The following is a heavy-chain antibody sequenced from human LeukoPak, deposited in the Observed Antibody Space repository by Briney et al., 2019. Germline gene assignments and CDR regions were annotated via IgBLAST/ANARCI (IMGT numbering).Heavy chain of an antibody. CDR1: GYTFTGFY. V-gene: IGHV1-2*02. CDR2: INPNSGDT. CDR3: ARPTVAAIDWFDP. D-gene: IGHD1-26*01. Sequence: ASVEVSCKASGYTFTGFYMHWVRQAPGQGLEWMGWINPNSGDTNYAQKFQGRVTMTRDTSISTAYMELSRLRSDDTAVYYCARPTVAAIDWFDPWGQGTLVTVSS. J-gene: IGHJ5*02.